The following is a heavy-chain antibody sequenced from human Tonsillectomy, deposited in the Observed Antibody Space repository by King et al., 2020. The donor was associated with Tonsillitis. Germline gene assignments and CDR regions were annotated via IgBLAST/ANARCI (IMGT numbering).Heavy chain of an antibody. CDR2: IYYSGST. CDR1: GASITSYY. D-gene: IGHD3-3*01. J-gene: IGHJ4*02. CDR3: ARGAYDSTTSPDY. V-gene: IGHV4-59*01. Sequence: VQLQESGPGLVKPSETLSLTCTVSGASITSYYWTWIRQPPGKGLEWIGYIYYSGSTSYNPSLTSRVTISVDTSKNQFSLRLSSVTAADTAIYYCARGAYDSTTSPDYSGPGTLVTVSS.